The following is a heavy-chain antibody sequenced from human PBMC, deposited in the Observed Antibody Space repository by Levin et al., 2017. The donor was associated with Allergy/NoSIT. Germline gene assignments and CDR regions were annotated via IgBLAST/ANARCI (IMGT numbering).Heavy chain of an antibody. CDR3: ARDERGGYCSGVNCYFVENGLDV. CDR2: ISYDGSRK. V-gene: IGHV3-30*03. Sequence: PGGSLRLSCAASGFAFNTYGMHWVRQAPGKGLEWVAVISYDGSRKFYADSVEGRFTISRDNAKNTLLLQINSVRPEDTAVYFCARDERGGYCSGVNCYFVENGLDVWGQGTTVTVSS. D-gene: IGHD2-15*01. CDR1: GFAFNTYG. J-gene: IGHJ6*02.